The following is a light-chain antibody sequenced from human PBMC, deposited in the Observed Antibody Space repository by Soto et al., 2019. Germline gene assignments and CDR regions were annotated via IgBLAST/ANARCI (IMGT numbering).Light chain of an antibody. J-gene: IGKJ2*03. V-gene: IGKV1-33*01. CDR3: QQYDTIQYS. Sequence: IQMTQSPSSLSASVGDRITITCQASQDITTYLNWYQQKPGKAPKLLIYGASTLETGVPSRFSGSGSGTDFTFVISSLQPEDLATYYCQQYDTIQYSFGQGTKLEIK. CDR1: QDITTY. CDR2: GAS.